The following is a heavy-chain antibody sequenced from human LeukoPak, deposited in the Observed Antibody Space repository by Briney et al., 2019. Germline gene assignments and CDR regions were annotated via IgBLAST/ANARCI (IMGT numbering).Heavy chain of an antibody. V-gene: IGHV3-74*01. CDR3: ARGGDTSNWYPGYFDY. CDR1: GFTFSNYW. J-gene: IGHJ4*02. CDR2: IKSAGSST. D-gene: IGHD6-13*01. Sequence: GGSLRLSCAASGFTFSNYWMHWVRQAPGKGPVWVSRIKSAGSSTRFADSVQGRFTISRDNGKNTVYLQMNSLRAEDTAVYYCARGGDTSNWYPGYFDYWGQGALVTVSS.